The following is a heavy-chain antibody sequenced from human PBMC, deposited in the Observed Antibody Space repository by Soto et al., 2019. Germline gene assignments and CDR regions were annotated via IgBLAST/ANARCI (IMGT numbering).Heavy chain of an antibody. J-gene: IGHJ4*02. Sequence: SETLSLTCAVYGGSFSGYYWSWIRQPPGKGLEWIGEINHSGSTNYNPSLKSRVTISVDTSKNQFSLKLSSVTAADTAVYYCARGGAGAVVPAAAFDYWGQGTLVTVSS. CDR2: INHSGST. V-gene: IGHV4-34*01. CDR1: GGSFSGYY. CDR3: ARGGAGAVVPAAAFDY. D-gene: IGHD2-2*01.